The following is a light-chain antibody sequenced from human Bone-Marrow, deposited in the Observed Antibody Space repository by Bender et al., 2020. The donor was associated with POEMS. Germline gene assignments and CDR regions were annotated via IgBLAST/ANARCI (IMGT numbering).Light chain of an antibody. V-gene: IGLV2-14*03. Sequence: QSALTQPPSASGSPGQSVTISCTGTSSDVGGYNYVSWYQQHPGKAPNLIIYDVTNRPSGVSNRFSGSKSGNTASLTISGLQAEDEADYYCSSCTSTSTWVFGGGTKLTVL. CDR1: SSDVGGYNY. J-gene: IGLJ3*02. CDR2: DVT. CDR3: SSCTSTSTWV.